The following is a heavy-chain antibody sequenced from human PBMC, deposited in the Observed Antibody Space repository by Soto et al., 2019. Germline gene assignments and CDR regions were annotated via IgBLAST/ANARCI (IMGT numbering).Heavy chain of an antibody. D-gene: IGHD6-13*01. CDR1: GYSFTSYW. J-gene: IGHJ6*03. Sequence: GESLKISCKGSGYSFTSYWIGWVRQMPGKGLEWMGIIYPGDSDTRYSPSFQGQVTISADKSISTAYLQWSSLKASDTAMYYCARVASSSWVTNYYYYYYMDVWGKGTTVTVSS. CDR3: ARVASSSWVTNYYYYYYMDV. V-gene: IGHV5-51*01. CDR2: IYPGDSDT.